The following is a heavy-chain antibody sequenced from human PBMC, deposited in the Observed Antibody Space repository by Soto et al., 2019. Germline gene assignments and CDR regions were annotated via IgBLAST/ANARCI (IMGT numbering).Heavy chain of an antibody. CDR1: GGTVASSHW. V-gene: IGHV4-4*02. D-gene: IGHD2-21*02. CDR2: VYHTGDT. Sequence: QVQLQESGPRLVKPSGSLSLTCGVSGGTVASSHWWSWVRQSPGGGLEWIGNVYHTGDTNFNPSIQSRVSISVDKSNNQFSMRLNSLTAADTAVYFCAREIVTAGGNNYFDPWGPGTLVTVSS. J-gene: IGHJ5*02. CDR3: AREIVTAGGNNYFDP.